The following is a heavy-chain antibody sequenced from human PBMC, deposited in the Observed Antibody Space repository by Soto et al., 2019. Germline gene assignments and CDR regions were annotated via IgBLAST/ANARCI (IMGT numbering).Heavy chain of an antibody. CDR2: ISPDGSGK. CDR3: ARWIRGTPDY. D-gene: IGHD3-10*01. V-gene: IGHV3-7*04. Sequence: DVQLVASGGGLVQPGGSLTLPCAVSGFTFSNHWMGWVRQTPRKGLEWVANISPDGSGKYYVDSLKGRFTISRDNAKDSLYLHMSSLGVEDTGIYHCARWIRGTPDYWCQGTLVTVSS. CDR1: GFTFSNHW. J-gene: IGHJ4*02.